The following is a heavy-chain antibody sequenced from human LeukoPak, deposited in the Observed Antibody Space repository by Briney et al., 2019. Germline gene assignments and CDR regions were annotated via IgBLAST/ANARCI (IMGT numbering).Heavy chain of an antibody. Sequence: GGSLRLSCAASGFTFSSFGMLWVRQAPGKGLEWVAFVRYTGSSTYYVDSVKVRFTIYRDNSKSTLYLQMNSLRPEDTAVYYCAKDGHNDWLYYCDYWGQGTLVTVSS. CDR1: GFTFSSFG. V-gene: IGHV3-30*02. CDR3: AKDGHNDWLYYCDY. CDR2: VRYTGSST. J-gene: IGHJ4*02. D-gene: IGHD3-9*01.